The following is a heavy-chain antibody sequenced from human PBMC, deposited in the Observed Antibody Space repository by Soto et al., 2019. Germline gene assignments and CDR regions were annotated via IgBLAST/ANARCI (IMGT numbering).Heavy chain of an antibody. V-gene: IGHV4-39*01. J-gene: IGHJ4*02. Sequence: PSETLSLTGTVSGGSVSNSNYYWGWIRQSPGKGLEWIGSVYYRGRSYSKSSVKSRITISVDTSKNQFSLNLNSVTASDTAVYFCVSQRPSALSPAYFAYWGPGPLVTVS. D-gene: IGHD2-8*01. CDR2: VYYRGRS. CDR3: VSQRPSALSPAYFAY. CDR1: GGSVSNSNYY.